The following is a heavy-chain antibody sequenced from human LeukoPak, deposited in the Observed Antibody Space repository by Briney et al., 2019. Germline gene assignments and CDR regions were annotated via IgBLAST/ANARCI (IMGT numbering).Heavy chain of an antibody. CDR1: GYNFPIYW. Sequence: GESLKISCKTSGYNFPIYWIGWVRQMPGEGLEWMGIIYPAQSDTTYSPSFQGQVTISADKSTGIAYLQWSSLKASDSAIYYCARGKTWFDHWGQGTQVTVSS. CDR3: ARGKTWFDH. V-gene: IGHV5-51*01. CDR2: IYPAQSDT. J-gene: IGHJ5*02.